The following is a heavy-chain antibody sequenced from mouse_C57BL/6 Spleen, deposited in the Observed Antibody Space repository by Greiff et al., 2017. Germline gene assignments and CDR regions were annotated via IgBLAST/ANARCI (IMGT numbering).Heavy chain of an antibody. CDR2: INYDGSST. D-gene: IGHD2-4*01. Sequence: DVMLVESEAGLVQPGSSMKLSCTASGFTFSDYYMPWVRQVPEKGLEWVANINYDGSSTYYLDSLKSRFIISRDNAKNILYLQMSSLKSEDTATYYCARVGLRGYFDVWGTGTTVTVSS. CDR1: GFTFSDYY. CDR3: ARVGLRGYFDV. J-gene: IGHJ1*03. V-gene: IGHV5-16*01.